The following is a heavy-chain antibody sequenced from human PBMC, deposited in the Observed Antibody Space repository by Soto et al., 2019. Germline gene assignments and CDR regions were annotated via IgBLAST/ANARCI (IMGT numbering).Heavy chain of an antibody. CDR2: MVLNTDNT. CDR3: ATYQQAAGFTN. D-gene: IGHD6-25*01. Sequence: QGQPVQSGAEVKKPGASVKVSCKASTHDINWVRQAPGQGLEWMGYMVLNTDNTGNAQKFQGRVTLTGDTSIGTAYMELSGLTSEDTAVYYCATYQQAAGFTNWGQGTLVTVSS. V-gene: IGHV1-8*01. J-gene: IGHJ4*02. CDR1: THD.